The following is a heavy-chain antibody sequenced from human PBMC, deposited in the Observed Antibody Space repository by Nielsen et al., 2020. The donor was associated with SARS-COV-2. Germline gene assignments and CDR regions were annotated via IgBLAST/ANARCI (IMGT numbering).Heavy chain of an antibody. CDR1: GFTFSSYA. Sequence: GESLKISCAASGFTFSSYAMSWVRQAPGKGLEWVSAISGSGGSTYYADSVKGRFTISRDNAKNSLYLQMNSLRAEDTAVYYCASVYYDSSGYYYASDYWGQGTLVTVSS. CDR3: ASVYYDSSGYYYASDY. J-gene: IGHJ4*02. CDR2: ISGSGGST. D-gene: IGHD3-22*01. V-gene: IGHV3-23*01.